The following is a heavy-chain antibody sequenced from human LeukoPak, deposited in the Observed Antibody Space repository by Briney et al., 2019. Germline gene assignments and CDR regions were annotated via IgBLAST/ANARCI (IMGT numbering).Heavy chain of an antibody. D-gene: IGHD1-26*01. V-gene: IGHV4-34*01. CDR2: INHSGST. CDR3: ATAGSQRELSWFDP. J-gene: IGHJ5*02. Sequence: SETLSLTCAVSGGSFSGYSWSWIRQPPGKGLEWDGEINHSGSTNYNPSLKSRVTISVDTSKNQCSLKLSSVTAADTAVYYCATAGSQRELSWFDPWGQGTLVTVSS. CDR1: GGSFSGYS.